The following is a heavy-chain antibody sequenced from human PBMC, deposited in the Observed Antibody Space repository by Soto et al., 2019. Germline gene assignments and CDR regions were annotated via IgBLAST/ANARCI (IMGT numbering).Heavy chain of an antibody. Sequence: PGGSLRLSCAASGFTFSSYGVHWVRQAPGKGLEWVAVIWYDGSNKYYADSVKGRFTISRDNSKNTLYLQMNSLRAEDTAVYYCAREYSGYGFDYWGQGTLVTVSS. V-gene: IGHV3-33*01. D-gene: IGHD5-12*01. J-gene: IGHJ4*02. CDR3: AREYSGYGFDY. CDR2: IWYDGSNK. CDR1: GFTFSSYG.